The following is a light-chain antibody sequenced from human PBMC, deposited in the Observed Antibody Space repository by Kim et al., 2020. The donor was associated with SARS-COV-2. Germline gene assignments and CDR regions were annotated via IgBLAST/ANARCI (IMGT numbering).Light chain of an antibody. CDR2: AAS. CDR1: QSISSY. J-gene: IGKJ2*03. CDR3: QQSYSTPLYS. Sequence: ASVVDRVTITCRASQSISSYLNCYQQKPGKAPKLLIYAASSLQSGVPSRFSGSGSGTDFTLTISSLQPEDFATYYCQQSYSTPLYSFGQGTKLEI. V-gene: IGKV1-39*01.